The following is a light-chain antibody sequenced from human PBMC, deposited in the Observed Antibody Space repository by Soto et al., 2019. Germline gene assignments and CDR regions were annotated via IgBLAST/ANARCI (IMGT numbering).Light chain of an antibody. V-gene: IGLV2-8*01. Sequence: QSALTQPPSASGSPGQSVTISCTGTSSDVGGYNYVSWYQQHPGKAPKLMIYEVSKRPSGVPDRFSGSKSGNTASLTVSGLHAEDEADYYCSSYAGSNNSVFGTWTKLTVL. CDR1: SSDVGGYNY. J-gene: IGLJ1*01. CDR2: EVS. CDR3: SSYAGSNNSV.